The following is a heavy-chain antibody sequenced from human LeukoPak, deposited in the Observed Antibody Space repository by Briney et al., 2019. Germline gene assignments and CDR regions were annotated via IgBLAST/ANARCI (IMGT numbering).Heavy chain of an antibody. J-gene: IGHJ4*02. CDR3: ARDLSGSYYSTRYFDY. CDR2: ISSSSSYI. Sequence: PGGSLRLSXAASGFTFSSYSMNSVRQAPGKGLEWVSSISSSSSYIYYADSVKGRFTISRDNAKNSLYLQMNSLRAEDTAVYYCARDLSGSYYSTRYFDYWGQGTLVTVSS. CDR1: GFTFSSYS. V-gene: IGHV3-21*01. D-gene: IGHD1-26*01.